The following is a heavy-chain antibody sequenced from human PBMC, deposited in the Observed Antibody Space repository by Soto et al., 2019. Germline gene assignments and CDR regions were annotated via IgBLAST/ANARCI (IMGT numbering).Heavy chain of an antibody. Sequence: ASVKVSCKASGYMFTSHAIHWVRQAPGQGLEWMGWITTYNGNTEYAQKFQGRVTMTTDASTSTAYMELGSLRSDDTAIYYCARALTGYGMDVWGQGTTVTVSS. CDR3: ARALTGYGMDV. CDR2: ITTYNGNT. J-gene: IGHJ6*02. CDR1: GYMFTSHA. V-gene: IGHV1-18*01.